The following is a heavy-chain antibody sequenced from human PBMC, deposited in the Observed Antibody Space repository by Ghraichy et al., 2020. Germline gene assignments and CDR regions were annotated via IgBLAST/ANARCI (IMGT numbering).Heavy chain of an antibody. CDR2: ISGSGGST. CDR1: GFTFSSYA. D-gene: IGHD2-15*01. Sequence: GGSLRLSCAASGFTFSSYAMSWVRQAPGKGLEWVSAISGSGGSTYHADSVKGRFTISRDNSKNTLYLQMNSLRAEDTAVYYCAKVSDRYCSGGSCYFDYWGQGTLVTVSS. J-gene: IGHJ4*02. V-gene: IGHV3-23*01. CDR3: AKVSDRYCSGGSCYFDY.